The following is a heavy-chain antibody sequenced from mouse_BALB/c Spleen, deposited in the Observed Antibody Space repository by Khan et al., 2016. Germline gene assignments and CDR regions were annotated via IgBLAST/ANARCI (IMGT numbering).Heavy chain of an antibody. Sequence: QVQLKQSGPGLVAPSQSLSITCTVSGFSLTNSGVHWVRQPPRKGLDWLGVIWAGGSTDYNSALMSRLSITRDTTKNQVFLKMNSLQTDDTAMYXCAREDQEVDAWCAAWGQGTLVTVSA. CDR2: IWAGGST. V-gene: IGHV2-9*02. J-gene: IGHJ3*01. CDR1: GFSLTNSG. CDR3: AREDQEVDAWCAA.